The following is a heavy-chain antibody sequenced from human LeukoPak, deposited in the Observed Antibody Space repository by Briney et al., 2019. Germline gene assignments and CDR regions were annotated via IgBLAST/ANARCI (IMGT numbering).Heavy chain of an antibody. CDR1: GFTFNNVW. CDR3: TTDASPYCTNGVCYTGGNFDY. V-gene: IGHV3-15*01. Sequence: EGPLRLSCAASGFTFNNVWMIGLREAPGKGLEWVGRMKRKTDGGIRDYAAPVRGRYTISRDDSKNTLYLQMNNLKSEDTAVYYCTTDASPYCTNGVCYTGGNFDYWGQGTLVTVSS. D-gene: IGHD2-8*01. J-gene: IGHJ4*02. CDR2: MKRKTDGGIR.